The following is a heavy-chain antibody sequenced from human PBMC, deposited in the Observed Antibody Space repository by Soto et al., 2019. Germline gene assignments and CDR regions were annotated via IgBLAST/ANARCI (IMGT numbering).Heavy chain of an antibody. V-gene: IGHV1-69*13. J-gene: IGHJ5*02. CDR1: GGAFNSFA. D-gene: IGHD6-13*01. CDR2: IIPLFGTP. CDR3: ARGVVAAAGEKNWFDP. Sequence: GASVKVSCKASGGAFNSFAISWLRLAPGQGLEWMGGIIPLFGTPDYAETFQGRVTISADESTATSFLELRSLTSGDTAVYYCARGVVAAAGEKNWFDPWGQGTLVTVSS.